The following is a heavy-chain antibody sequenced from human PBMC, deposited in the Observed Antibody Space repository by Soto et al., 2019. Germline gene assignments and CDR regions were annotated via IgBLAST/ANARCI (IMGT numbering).Heavy chain of an antibody. V-gene: IGHV4-59*08. CDR1: GDSISSYY. CDR3: ARRRIGDY. J-gene: IGHJ4*02. Sequence: QVQLQESGPGLVKPSETLSLTCTVSGDSISSYYWSWIRQPPGKGLEWIGYIYYSGSTNYNPSLKSRVTLSVDTSNNQFSLKLSSVTAADTAIYYCARRRIGDYWGQGTLVTVSS. D-gene: IGHD3-3*01. CDR2: IYYSGST.